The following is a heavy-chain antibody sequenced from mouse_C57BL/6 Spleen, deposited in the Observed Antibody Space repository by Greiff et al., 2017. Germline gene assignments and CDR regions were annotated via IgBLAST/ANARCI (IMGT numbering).Heavy chain of an antibody. CDR2: ISDGGSYT. Sequence: EVKLVESGGGLVKPGGSLKLSCAASGFTFSSYAMSWVRQTPEKRLEWVATISDGGSYTYYPDNVKGRFTISRDNAKNNLYLQMSHLKSEDTAMYYCARRDFFDYWGPGTTLTVSS. V-gene: IGHV5-4*03. CDR1: GFTFSSYA. J-gene: IGHJ2*01. CDR3: ARRDFFDY.